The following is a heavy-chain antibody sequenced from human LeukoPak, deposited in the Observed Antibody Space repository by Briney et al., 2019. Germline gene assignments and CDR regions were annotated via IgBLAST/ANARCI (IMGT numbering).Heavy chain of an antibody. CDR2: IKGDGSST. CDR1: GFTSSGYW. J-gene: IGHJ5*02. V-gene: IGHV3-74*01. Sequence: GGSLRLSCVASGFTSSGYWMHWVRQAPGKGLEWVSRIKGDGSSTSYADSVKGRFTISRDNAKNTLYLQMNSLRAEDTAVYYCAKSDWFDPWGQGTLVTVSS. CDR3: AKSDWFDP.